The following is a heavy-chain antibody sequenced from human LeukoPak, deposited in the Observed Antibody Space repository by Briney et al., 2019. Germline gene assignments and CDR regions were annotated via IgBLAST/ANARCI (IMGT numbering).Heavy chain of an antibody. Sequence: SQTLSLTCAISGDSVSSNSAAWNRIRQSPSRGLEWLGRTYYRSKWYNDYAVSVKGRIAINPDTSKNQFSLQLNSVTPEDTAVYYCARAKGRSPLFDYWGQGTLVTVSS. CDR3: ARAKGRSPLFDY. D-gene: IGHD6-13*01. CDR2: TYYRSKWYN. CDR1: GDSVSSNSAA. J-gene: IGHJ4*02. V-gene: IGHV6-1*01.